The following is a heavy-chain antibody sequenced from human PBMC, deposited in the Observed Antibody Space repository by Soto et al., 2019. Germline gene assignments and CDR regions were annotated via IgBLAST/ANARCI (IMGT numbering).Heavy chain of an antibody. CDR1: GYTLTELS. CDR2: FDPEDGET. D-gene: IGHD3-22*01. J-gene: IGHJ3*02. CDR3: ATRRITMIVVGRRWSVEAFDI. Sequence: ASVKVSCKVSGYTLTELSMHWVRQAPGKGLEWMGGFDPEDGETIYAQKFQGRVTMTEDTSTDTAYMELSSLRSEDTAVYYCATRRITMIVVGRRWSVEAFDIWGQGTMGTVSS. V-gene: IGHV1-24*01.